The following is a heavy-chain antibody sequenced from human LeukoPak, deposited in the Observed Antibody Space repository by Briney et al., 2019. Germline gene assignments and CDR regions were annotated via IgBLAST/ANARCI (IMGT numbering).Heavy chain of an antibody. CDR3: AKDTITMIVVVITRRANAFDI. J-gene: IGHJ3*02. D-gene: IGHD3-22*01. V-gene: IGHV3-23*01. Sequence: PGGSLRLSCAASGFTFSSYAMHWVRQAPGKGLEWVSAISGSGGSTYYADSVKGRFTISRDNSKNTLYLQMNSLRAEDTAVYYCAKDTITMIVVVITRRANAFDIWGQGTMVTVSS. CDR2: ISGSGGST. CDR1: GFTFSSYA.